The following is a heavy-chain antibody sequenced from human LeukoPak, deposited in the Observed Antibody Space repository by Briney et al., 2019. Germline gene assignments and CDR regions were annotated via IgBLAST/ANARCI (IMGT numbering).Heavy chain of an antibody. D-gene: IGHD2-2*01. J-gene: IGHJ3*02. CDR1: GFTFTTYA. CDR3: AGRGPAAYI. Sequence: PGGSLRLSCAASGFTFTTYAMSWIRQAPGKGLEWVSAISVDGGATFYADSVKGRLTISRDNSKNTLYLQMNSLRAEDTAVYYCAGRGPAAYIWGQGTMVTVSS. CDR2: ISVDGGAT. V-gene: IGHV3-23*01.